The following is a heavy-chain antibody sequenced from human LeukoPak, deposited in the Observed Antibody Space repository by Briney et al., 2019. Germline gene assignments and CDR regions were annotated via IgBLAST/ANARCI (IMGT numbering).Heavy chain of an antibody. CDR2: INPSGGST. D-gene: IGHD2-15*01. V-gene: IGHV1-46*01. J-gene: IGHJ5*02. CDR3: ATDSTYCSGGSCYSRNWFDP. CDR1: GYTFTSYY. Sequence: GASVKVSCKASGYTFTSYYMHWVRQAPGQGLEWMGIINPSGGSTSYAQKFQGRVTMTEDTSTDTAYMELSSLRSEDTAVYYCATDSTYCSGGSCYSRNWFDPWGQGTLVTVSS.